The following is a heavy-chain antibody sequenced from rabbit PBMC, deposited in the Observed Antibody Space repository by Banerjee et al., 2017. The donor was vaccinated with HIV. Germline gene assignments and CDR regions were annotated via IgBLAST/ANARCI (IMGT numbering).Heavy chain of an antibody. Sequence: QSLEESGGGLVKPGASLTLTCTASGFSFTSMYYACWVRQAPGKGLEWIGCIYTGSGNTYYAYWAKGRFTISRENTQNTVSLQMTSLTAADTATYFCARDLGGSSDLWGPGTLVTVS. J-gene: IGHJ4*01. V-gene: IGHV1S40*01. CDR3: ARDLGGSSDL. CDR1: GFSFTSMYY. CDR2: IYTGSGNT. D-gene: IGHD8-1*01.